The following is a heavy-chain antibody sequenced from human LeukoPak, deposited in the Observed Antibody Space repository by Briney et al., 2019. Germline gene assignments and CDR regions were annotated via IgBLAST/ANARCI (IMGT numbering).Heavy chain of an antibody. V-gene: IGHV4-59*01. Sequence: PETLSLTCTVSGGSISSYFWSWIRQPPGKGLEWLGYISYSGSTDYNPSLKSRVTISIDTSKNQFSLKLSSVTAADTAVYYCARSEAPMVRGVIMVNWVDPWGQGTLVTVSS. CDR1: GGSISSYF. J-gene: IGHJ5*02. CDR3: ARSEAPMVRGVIMVNWVDP. CDR2: ISYSGST. D-gene: IGHD3-10*01.